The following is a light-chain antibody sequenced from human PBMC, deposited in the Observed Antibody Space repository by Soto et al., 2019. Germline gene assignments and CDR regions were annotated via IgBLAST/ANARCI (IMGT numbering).Light chain of an antibody. V-gene: IGKV3-15*01. J-gene: IGKJ1*01. CDR3: QQYNNWPPWT. CDR1: QSVSTN. CDR2: GAS. Sequence: EIVLTQSPATLSVSPGERATLSCRASQSVSTNLAWYQQKPGQAPRLLIYGASTSATAIPARFRGSGSGTEFTLTINSLQSEDFAIYYCQQYNNWPPWTFGQGTKVEIK.